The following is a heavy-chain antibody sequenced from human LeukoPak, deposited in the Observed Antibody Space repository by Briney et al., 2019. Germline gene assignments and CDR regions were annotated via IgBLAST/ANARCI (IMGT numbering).Heavy chain of an antibody. CDR3: ARQSTSSSWYNPGI. V-gene: IGHV5-51*01. D-gene: IGHD6-13*01. Sequence: GESLQISCNGTGYHFTSYWIGWARQLPGKGLEWMGLIYPGDSDTSYSPSFQGQVTISAVKHISTAYLQWSSLKASDTAMYYCARQSTSSSWYNPGIWGQGTLVTVSS. CDR1: GYHFTSYW. CDR2: IYPGDSDT. J-gene: IGHJ4*02.